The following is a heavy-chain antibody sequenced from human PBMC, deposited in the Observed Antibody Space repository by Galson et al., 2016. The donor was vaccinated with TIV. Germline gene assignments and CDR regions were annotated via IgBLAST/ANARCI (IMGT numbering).Heavy chain of an antibody. V-gene: IGHV6-1*01. CDR1: GDSVSSNSAA. D-gene: IGHD3-3*01. CDR3: ARATPSVFGVVMTLDY. Sequence: CAISGDSVSSNSAAWNWIRQSPSRGLEWLGRTYYRSKWYNDYALSVKSRITINPEKSKNQVSLQLHSVTPEDTAVYYCARATPSVFGVVMTLDYWGRGTLVTVSS. J-gene: IGHJ4*02. CDR2: TYYRSKWYN.